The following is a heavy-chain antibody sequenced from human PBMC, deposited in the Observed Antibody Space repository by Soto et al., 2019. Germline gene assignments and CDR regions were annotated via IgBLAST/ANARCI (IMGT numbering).Heavy chain of an antibody. J-gene: IGHJ6*03. CDR1: GYTFTSYG. V-gene: IGHV1-69*04. Sequence: GASVKVSCKASGYTFTSYGISWVRQAPGQGLEWMGRIIPILGITNYAQKFQGRVTITADKSTSTAYMELSSLRSEDTAVYYCARVNSTSRYYYYYYYMDVWGKGTTVTVSS. CDR2: IIPILGIT. D-gene: IGHD6-6*01. CDR3: ARVNSTSRYYYYYYYMDV.